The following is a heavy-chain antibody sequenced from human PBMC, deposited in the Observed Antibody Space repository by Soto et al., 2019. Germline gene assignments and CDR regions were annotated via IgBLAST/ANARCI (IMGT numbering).Heavy chain of an antibody. Sequence: EVQLVESGGGLVQPGRSLRLSCAASGFTFDDYAMHWVRQAPGKGLEWVSGISWNSGSIGYADSVKGRFTISRDNSKNTLYLQMNSLRAEDTDVYYCAKYFGDRTSSVLAFDIWGQGTMVTVSS. J-gene: IGHJ3*02. CDR2: ISWNSGSI. CDR3: AKYFGDRTSSVLAFDI. D-gene: IGHD6-6*01. V-gene: IGHV3-9*01. CDR1: GFTFDDYA.